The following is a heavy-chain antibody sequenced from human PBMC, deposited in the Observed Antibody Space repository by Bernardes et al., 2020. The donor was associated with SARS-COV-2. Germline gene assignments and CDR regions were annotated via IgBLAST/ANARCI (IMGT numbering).Heavy chain of an antibody. V-gene: IGHV3-74*01. D-gene: IGHD6-6*01. Sequence: SLRLSCAASGWTFSSFWMHWVRQVPGKGLVWVSRINEDGTITDYADSVKGRFTISRDNAKNTLFLQMNSLRAEDTAVYYCARDVVGKEDFWGQGTLVTVSS. J-gene: IGHJ4*02. CDR2: INEDGTIT. CDR3: ARDVVGKEDF. CDR1: GWTFSSFW.